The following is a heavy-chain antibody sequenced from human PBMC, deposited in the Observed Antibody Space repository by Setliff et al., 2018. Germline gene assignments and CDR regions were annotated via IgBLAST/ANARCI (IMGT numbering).Heavy chain of an antibody. J-gene: IGHJ4*02. CDR3: ARHTTAMSTIISYFDY. CDR2: IQTSGTT. Sequence: PSETLSLTCTVSGGSISSGNYYWSWIRQPAGKGLEWIGHIQTSGTTNYNPSLKSRVTISVDTSKNQFSLNLSSVTAADTAVYYCARHTTAMSTIISYFDYWGQGTLVTVSS. V-gene: IGHV4-61*09. CDR1: GGSISSGNYY. D-gene: IGHD5-18*01.